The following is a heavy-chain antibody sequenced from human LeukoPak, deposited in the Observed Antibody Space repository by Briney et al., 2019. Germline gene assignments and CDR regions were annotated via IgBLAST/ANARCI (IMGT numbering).Heavy chain of an antibody. D-gene: IGHD3-10*01. CDR1: GYTFTSYG. Sequence: GASVKVSCKASGYTFTSYGMNWVRQAPGQGLEWMGWINTNTGNPTYAQGFTGRFVFSLDTSVSTAYLQISSLKAEDTAVYYCARVADYSGSGSYSAFDYWGQGTLVTVSS. V-gene: IGHV7-4-1*02. CDR2: INTNTGNP. J-gene: IGHJ4*02. CDR3: ARVADYSGSGSYSAFDY.